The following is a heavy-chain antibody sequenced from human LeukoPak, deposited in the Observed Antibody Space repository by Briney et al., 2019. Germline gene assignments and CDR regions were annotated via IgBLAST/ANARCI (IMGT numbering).Heavy chain of an antibody. V-gene: IGHV3-23*01. J-gene: IGHJ4*01. CDR3: GSDPNGDYVGALGY. D-gene: IGHD2-8*01. CDR2: VTGGGDGT. CDR1: GFSISSYA. Sequence: GGSLRLSCAASGFSISSYALAWVRQTPGKGLEWVSAVTGGGDGTHYVDSVKGRFTISRDNSKNTIYLQMNSPRVEDTAIYFCGSDPNGDYVGALGYWGRGTLVTVSS.